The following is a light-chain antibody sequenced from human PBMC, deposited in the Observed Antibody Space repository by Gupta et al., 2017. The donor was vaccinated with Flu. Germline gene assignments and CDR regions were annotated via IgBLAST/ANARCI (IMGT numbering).Light chain of an antibody. CDR3: GTWDSRLSVWV. J-gene: IGLJ3*02. CDR2: DSN. Sequence: SSNIGNKYVSWYQWLPGTAPKLLIYDSNKRPSGIPDRFSGSESGTSATLGITGLQTGDEADYYCGTWDSRLSVWVFGGGTKLTVL. CDR1: SSNIGNKY. V-gene: IGLV1-51*01.